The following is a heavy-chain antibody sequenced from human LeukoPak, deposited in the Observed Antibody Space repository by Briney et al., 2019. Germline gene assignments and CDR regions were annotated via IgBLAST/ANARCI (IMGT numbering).Heavy chain of an antibody. CDR2: IYYSGST. CDR3: ARCFYDFWSANWFDP. J-gene: IGHJ5*02. V-gene: IGHV4-59*06. D-gene: IGHD3-3*01. Sequence: KASETLSLTCTVSGGSISSYYWSWIRQPPGKGLEWIGYIYYSGSTYYNPSLKSRVTISVDTSKNQFSLKLSSVTAADTAVYYCARCFYDFWSANWFDPWGQGTLVTVSS. CDR1: GGSISSYY.